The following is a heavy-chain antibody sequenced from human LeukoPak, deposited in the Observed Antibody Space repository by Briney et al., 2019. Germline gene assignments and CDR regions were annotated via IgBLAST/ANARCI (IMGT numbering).Heavy chain of an antibody. CDR3: ARDRGYSYGALFDY. CDR2: IYYSGNT. D-gene: IGHD5-18*01. Sequence: PSETLSLTCTVSSGSISSSSYYWGWIRQPPGKGLGWIGSIYYSGNTYYNPSLKSRVTMSVDTSKNQFSLKLSSVTAADTAVYYCARDRGYSYGALFDYWGQGTLVTVSS. J-gene: IGHJ4*02. CDR1: SGSISSSSYY. V-gene: IGHV4-39*07.